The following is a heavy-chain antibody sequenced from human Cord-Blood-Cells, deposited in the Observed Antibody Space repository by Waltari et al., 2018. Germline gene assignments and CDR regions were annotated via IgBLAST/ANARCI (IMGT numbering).Heavy chain of an antibody. J-gene: IGHJ2*01. D-gene: IGHD2-21*01. Sequence: QLQLQESGPGLVKPSETLSLTCTVSGGSISSSSYSWGWLRQPPGKGLEWIGSIYYSGSTYYNPSLKSRVTISVDTSKNQFSLKLSSVTAADTAVYYCARHALGGDRWVYWYFDLWGRGTLVTVSS. CDR3: ARHALGGDRWVYWYFDL. CDR1: GGSISSSSYS. CDR2: IYYSGST. V-gene: IGHV4-39*07.